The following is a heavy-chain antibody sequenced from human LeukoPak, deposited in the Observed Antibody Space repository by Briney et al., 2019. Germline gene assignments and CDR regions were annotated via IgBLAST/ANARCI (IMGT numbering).Heavy chain of an antibody. CDR2: ISGSGGST. Sequence: GGSLRLSCAASGFTFSSYAMSWVRQAPGKGLEWVSAISGSGGSTYYADSVKGRFTISRDNSKNTLYLQMNSLSAEDTAVYYCAKFSGWPTNYFDYWGQGTLVTVSS. V-gene: IGHV3-23*01. J-gene: IGHJ4*02. D-gene: IGHD6-19*01. CDR1: GFTFSSYA. CDR3: AKFSGWPTNYFDY.